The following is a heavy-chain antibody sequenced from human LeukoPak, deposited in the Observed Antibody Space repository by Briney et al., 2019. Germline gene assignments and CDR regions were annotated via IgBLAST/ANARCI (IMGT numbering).Heavy chain of an antibody. CDR3: AAGRPLEVGTQPFDF. V-gene: IGHV3-15*01. J-gene: IGHJ4*02. D-gene: IGHD1-1*01. CDR2: IKTKTDGGTT. CDR1: GFTFSNAY. Sequence: GGSLRLSCAASGFTFSNAYMSWVRQAPGKGLEWVGRIKTKTDGGTTEYAAPVKGRFTISRDDSKNTLYLQMLSLETEDTAVYSCAAGRPLEVGTQPFDFWGQGTLVTVSS.